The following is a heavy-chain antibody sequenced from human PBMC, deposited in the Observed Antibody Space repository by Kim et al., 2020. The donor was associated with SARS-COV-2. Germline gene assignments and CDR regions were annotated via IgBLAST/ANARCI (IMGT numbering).Heavy chain of an antibody. D-gene: IGHD3-10*01. CDR2: IIPNSGGT. CDR1: GYTFSAYH. V-gene: IGHV1-2*06. Sequence: ASVKVSCKASGYTFSAYHVHWVRQAPGQGLEWMGRIIPNSGGTRYAQKFQGRVTMTSEASISTVYMELSSLNSDDTAVYYCARDNYGSDYWGQGTLVTVSS. J-gene: IGHJ4*02. CDR3: ARDNYGSDY.